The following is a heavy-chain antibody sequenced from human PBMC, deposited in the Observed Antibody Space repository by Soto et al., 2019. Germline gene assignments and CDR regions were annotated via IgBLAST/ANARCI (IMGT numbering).Heavy chain of an antibody. CDR3: VKNGAYALDY. Sequence: SETLSLTCAVSCDSISSDNWWSWFRQPPEKGLEWIGEIYRGTSPTYNPSLESRVTIPVDKSKNQFSLKLNSVTAADTAVYYCVKNGAYALDYWGQGTLVTVSS. CDR1: CDSISSDNW. J-gene: IGHJ4*02. V-gene: IGHV4-4*02. D-gene: IGHD4-17*01. CDR2: IYRGTSP.